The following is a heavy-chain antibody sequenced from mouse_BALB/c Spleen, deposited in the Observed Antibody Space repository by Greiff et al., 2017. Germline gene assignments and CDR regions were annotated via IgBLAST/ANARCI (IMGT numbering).Heavy chain of an antibody. Sequence: QVQLQQSGAELVKPGASVKLSCKASGYTFTSYYMYWVKQRPGQGLEWIGEINPSNGGTNFNEKFKSKATLTVDKSSSTAYMQLSSLTSEDSAVYYCTRMRTPYYFDYWGQGTTLTVSS. CDR1: GYTFTSYY. CDR2: INPSNGGT. J-gene: IGHJ2*01. V-gene: IGHV1S81*02. CDR3: TRMRTPYYFDY.